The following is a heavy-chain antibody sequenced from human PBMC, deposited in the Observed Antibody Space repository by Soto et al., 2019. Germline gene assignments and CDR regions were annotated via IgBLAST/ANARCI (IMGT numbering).Heavy chain of an antibody. Sequence: GWIRQPPGKGLEWIGSISYSGSTYYNPSLRSRVTISVNTSKNQFSLKLSSVTAADTAVYYCAKHDIETTRNEIFSYWGQG. J-gene: IGHJ4*02. V-gene: IGHV4-39*01. D-gene: IGHD3-9*01. CDR2: ISYSGST. CDR3: AKHDIETTRNEIFSY.